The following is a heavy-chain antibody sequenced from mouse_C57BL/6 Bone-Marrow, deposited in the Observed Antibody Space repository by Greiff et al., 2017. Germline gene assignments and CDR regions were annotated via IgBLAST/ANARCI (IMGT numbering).Heavy chain of an antibody. CDR3: ARERYYGSSYHAMDY. CDR1: GYTFTSYW. J-gene: IGHJ4*01. Sequence: QVQLQQPGAELVKPGASVKLSCKASGYTFTSYWMHWVKQRPGQGLEWIGMIHPNSGSTNYNEKFKSKATLTVDKSSSTAYMQLSSLTSEDYAVYYCARERYYGSSYHAMDYWGQGTSVTVSS. D-gene: IGHD1-1*01. CDR2: IHPNSGST. V-gene: IGHV1-64*01.